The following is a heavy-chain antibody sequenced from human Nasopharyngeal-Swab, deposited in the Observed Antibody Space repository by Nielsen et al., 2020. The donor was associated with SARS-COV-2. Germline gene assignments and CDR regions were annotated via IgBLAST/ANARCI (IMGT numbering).Heavy chain of an antibody. D-gene: IGHD2-2*01. CDR1: GFTFSSYS. V-gene: IGHV3-48*02. J-gene: IGHJ4*02. CDR2: ISSSSSTI. CDR3: ARDRSADLVY. Sequence: GESLKISCAASGFTFSSYSMNWVRQAPGKGLEWVSYISSSSSTIYYADSVKGRFTISRDNAKNSLYLQMNSLRDEDTAVYYCARDRSADLVYWGRGTLVTVSS.